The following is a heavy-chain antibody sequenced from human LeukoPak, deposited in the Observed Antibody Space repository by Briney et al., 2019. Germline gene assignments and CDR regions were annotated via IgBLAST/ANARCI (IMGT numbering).Heavy chain of an antibody. D-gene: IGHD5-18*01. V-gene: IGHV4-39*07. CDR2: IYYSGST. J-gene: IGHJ4*02. Sequence: SETLSLTCTVSGGSISSSSYYWGWIRQPPGKGLEWIGSIYYSGSTYYNPSLKSRVTISVDTSKNQFSLKLSSVTAADTAVYYCARDGGRLTWIQLWPNFDYWGQGTLVTVSS. CDR1: GGSISSSSYY. CDR3: ARDGGRLTWIQLWPNFDY.